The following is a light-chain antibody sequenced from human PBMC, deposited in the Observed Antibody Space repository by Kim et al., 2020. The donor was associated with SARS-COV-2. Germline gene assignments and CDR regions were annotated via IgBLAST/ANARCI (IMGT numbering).Light chain of an antibody. Sequence: GQSVTISCTGTSSDVGGYNYVSWYQQHPGKAPKLMIYDVSKRPSWVPDRFSGSKSGNTASLTISGLQAEDEADYYCCSYAGSYTLVFGGGTQLTVL. CDR3: CSYAGSYTLV. V-gene: IGLV2-11*01. CDR2: DVS. CDR1: SSDVGGYNY. J-gene: IGLJ2*01.